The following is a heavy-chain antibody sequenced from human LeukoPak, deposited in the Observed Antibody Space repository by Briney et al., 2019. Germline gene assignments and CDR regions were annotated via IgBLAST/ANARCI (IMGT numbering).Heavy chain of an antibody. Sequence: SGGSLRLSCAASGFTFSSYWMSWVRQAPGKGLEWVANIKQDGSEKYYVDSVKGRSTISRDNAKNSLYLQMNSLRAEDTAVYYCARARRYLGYCSGGSCYGYFDYWGQGTLVTVSS. CDR1: GFTFSSYW. CDR3: ARARRYLGYCSGGSCYGYFDY. D-gene: IGHD2-15*01. CDR2: IKQDGSEK. V-gene: IGHV3-7*01. J-gene: IGHJ4*02.